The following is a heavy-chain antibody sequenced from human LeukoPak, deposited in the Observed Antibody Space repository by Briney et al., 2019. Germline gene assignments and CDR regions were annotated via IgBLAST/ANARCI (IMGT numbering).Heavy chain of an antibody. V-gene: IGHV4-4*02. CDR2: IYHSGST. CDR3: ASGLAGYTSYYFDY. Sequence: SETLSLTCAVSGVSISSSNWWSWARQPPGTGLEWIGEIYHSGSTNYNPSLKSRVTISVDKSKNQFSLKLSSVTAADTAVYYCASGLAGYTSYYFDYWGQGTLVTVSS. D-gene: IGHD3-9*01. J-gene: IGHJ4*02. CDR1: GVSISSSNW.